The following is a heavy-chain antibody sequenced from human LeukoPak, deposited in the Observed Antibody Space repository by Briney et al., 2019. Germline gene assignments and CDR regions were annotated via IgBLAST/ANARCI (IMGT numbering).Heavy chain of an antibody. J-gene: IGHJ4*02. D-gene: IGHD3-3*01. CDR3: ARDRAWNYFDS. Sequence: PGGSLRLSCVPSAFSFSSHGRHWDRQAPGKGLEWVAVISTDANRKYYAYSVEGRFTISRDNSKNTLYLQMDSLRPEDTAVYYCARDRAWNYFDSWGQGTLVTVSS. CDR2: ISTDANRK. V-gene: IGHV3-30*03. CDR1: AFSFSSHG.